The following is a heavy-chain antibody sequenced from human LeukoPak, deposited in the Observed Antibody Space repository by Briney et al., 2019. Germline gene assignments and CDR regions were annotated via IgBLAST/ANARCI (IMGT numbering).Heavy chain of an antibody. V-gene: IGHV3-66*02. Sequence: GGSLRLSCAASTFTVSSNYMSWVRQAPGKGLEWVSVIYSGGSTYYADSVKGRFTISRDNSKNTLYLQMNSLRAEDTAVYYCARAFIAARSPFDYWGQGTLVTVSS. J-gene: IGHJ4*02. CDR1: TFTVSSNY. CDR2: IYSGGST. CDR3: ARAFIAARSPFDY. D-gene: IGHD6-6*01.